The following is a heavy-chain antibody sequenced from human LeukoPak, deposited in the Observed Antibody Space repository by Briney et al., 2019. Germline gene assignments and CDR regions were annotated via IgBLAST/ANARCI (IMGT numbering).Heavy chain of an antibody. CDR1: GYTFTGYY. Sequence: ASVKVSCKASGYTFTGYYMHWVRQAPGQGLEWMGWISAYNGNTNYAQKLQGRVTMTTDTSTSTAYMELRSLRSDDTAVYYCARELHEYYYGSGSGYWGQGTLVTVSS. V-gene: IGHV1-18*04. J-gene: IGHJ4*02. D-gene: IGHD3-10*01. CDR3: ARELHEYYYGSGSGY. CDR2: ISAYNGNT.